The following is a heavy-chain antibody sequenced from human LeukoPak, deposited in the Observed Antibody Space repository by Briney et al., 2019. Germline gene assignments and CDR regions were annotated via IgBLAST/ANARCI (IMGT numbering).Heavy chain of an antibody. CDR2: IYHSGST. D-gene: IGHD2-8*01. Sequence: PSETLSLTCAVSGYSISSGYYCGWIRQPPGKGLEWIGSIYHSGSTYCNPSLKSRVTISVDTSKNQFSLKLSSVTAADTAVYYCASSYCTNGVCYEFDYWGQGTLVTVSS. V-gene: IGHV4-38-2*01. CDR3: ASSYCTNGVCYEFDY. CDR1: GYSISSGYY. J-gene: IGHJ4*02.